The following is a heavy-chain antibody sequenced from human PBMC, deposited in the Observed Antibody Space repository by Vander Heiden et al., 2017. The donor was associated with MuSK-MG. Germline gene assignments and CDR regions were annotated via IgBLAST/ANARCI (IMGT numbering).Heavy chain of an antibody. CDR3: ARLFAGRDITMVRGPRSNPNWFDP. V-gene: IGHV1-69*17. CDR2: IIPIFGIA. D-gene: IGHD3-10*01. CDR1: GGTFSSYA. Sequence: QVQLVQSGAEVKKPGSSVKVSCKASGGTFSSYAISWVRQAPGQGLEWMGGIIPIFGIANYAQKFQGRVTITADKSTSTAYMELSSLRSEDTAVYYCARLFAGRDITMVRGPRSNPNWFDPWGQGTLVTVSS. J-gene: IGHJ5*02.